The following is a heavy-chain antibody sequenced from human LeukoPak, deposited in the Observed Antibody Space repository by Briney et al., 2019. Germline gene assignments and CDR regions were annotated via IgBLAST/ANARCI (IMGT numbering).Heavy chain of an antibody. V-gene: IGHV3-48*02. D-gene: IGHD6-19*01. CDR1: GFTFSSYS. Sequence: PGVSLRLSCAASGFTFSSYSMNWVRQAPGKGLEWVSYISSSSSTIYYADSVKGRFTISRDNAKNSLYLQMNSLRDEDTAVYYCASGEYRSSSGWFGGEDYWGQGTLVTVSS. CDR3: ASGEYRSSSGWFGGEDY. CDR2: ISSSSSTI. J-gene: IGHJ4*02.